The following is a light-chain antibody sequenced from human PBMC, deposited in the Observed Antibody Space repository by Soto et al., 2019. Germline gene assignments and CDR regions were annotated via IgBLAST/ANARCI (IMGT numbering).Light chain of an antibody. CDR2: EVS. V-gene: IGLV2-14*01. J-gene: IGLJ1*01. CDR3: SSYTSSSTPYV. CDR1: SSDVGGYNY. Sequence: QSVLTQPASVSGSPGQSITISCTGTSSDVGGYNYVSWYQQHPGKAPKLMIYEVSNRPSGVSNRFSGSKSGNTASLTISGRQAEDEADYYCSSYTSSSTPYVFGTGTKVT.